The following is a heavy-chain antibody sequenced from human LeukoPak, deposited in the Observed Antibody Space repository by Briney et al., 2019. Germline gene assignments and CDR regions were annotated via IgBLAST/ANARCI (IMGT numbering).Heavy chain of an antibody. Sequence: GGSLRLSCVVSGFTFSTYSMHWVRQAPGKGLGWVSYISSRSSTIYYAGSVRGRFTISRDNAKNSLYLQMNSLRDEDTAVYYCARAIAVAGSYNWFDPWGQGTLVTVSS. CDR3: ARAIAVAGSYNWFDP. J-gene: IGHJ5*02. V-gene: IGHV3-48*02. D-gene: IGHD6-19*01. CDR1: GFTFSTYS. CDR2: ISSRSSTI.